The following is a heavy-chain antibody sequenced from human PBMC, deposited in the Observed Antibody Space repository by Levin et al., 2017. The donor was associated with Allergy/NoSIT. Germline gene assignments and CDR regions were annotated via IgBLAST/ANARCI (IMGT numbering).Heavy chain of an antibody. CDR1: GGSISSSDYY. D-gene: IGHD3-16*01. Sequence: LSQTLSLTCTVSGGSISSSDYYWDWIRQPPGKGLEWIGSVYYSGSTYYNPSLKSRVTISVDTSKNQFSLKLSSVTASDTAVYYCARNGALGEVVSYFDCWGPGTLVTVSS. V-gene: IGHV4-39*01. J-gene: IGHJ4*02. CDR2: VYYSGST. CDR3: ARNGALGEVVSYFDC.